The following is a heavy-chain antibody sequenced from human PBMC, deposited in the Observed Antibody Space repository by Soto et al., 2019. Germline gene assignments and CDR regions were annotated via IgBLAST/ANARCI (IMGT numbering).Heavy chain of an antibody. Sequence: QVQLVQSGAEVKKPGSSVKVSCKASGGTFSSYAISWVRQAPGQGLEWMGGIIPIFGTANYAQKFQGRVTMTADESTSTAYMELSSLRSEDTAVYYCASPEMATTYYYYYGMDVWGQGTTVTVSS. V-gene: IGHV1-69*01. CDR1: GGTFSSYA. CDR3: ASPEMATTYYYYYGMDV. D-gene: IGHD5-12*01. CDR2: IIPIFGTA. J-gene: IGHJ6*02.